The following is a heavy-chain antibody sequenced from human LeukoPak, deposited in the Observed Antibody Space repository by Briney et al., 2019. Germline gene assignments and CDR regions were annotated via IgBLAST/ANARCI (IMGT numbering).Heavy chain of an antibody. Sequence: GGSLKLSCAASGFTFSSYAMNWVRQAPGKGLEWVAGITNDSSNKYYADSVKGRFTISRDNSKTTLYLQMNSLRAEDTAVYYCAREDYEIWSVYYYYGLDVWGQGTTVTVSS. V-gene: IGHV3-30-3*01. D-gene: IGHD3-3*01. CDR2: ITNDSSNK. J-gene: IGHJ6*02. CDR1: GFTFSSYA. CDR3: AREDYEIWSVYYYYGLDV.